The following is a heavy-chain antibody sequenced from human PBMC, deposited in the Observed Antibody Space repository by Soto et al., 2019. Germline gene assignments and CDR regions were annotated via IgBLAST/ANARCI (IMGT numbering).Heavy chain of an antibody. V-gene: IGHV1-2*02. D-gene: IGHD2-2*01. CDR2: INPNSGGT. CDR3: ARAVVVPAAEYCYYGMDV. Sequence: GASVKVSCKASGYTFTGYYMHWVRQAPGQGLEWMGWINPNSGGTNYAQKFQGRVTMTRDTSISTAYMELSRLRSDDTAVYYCARAVVVPAAEYCYYGMDVWGQGTTVTVSS. J-gene: IGHJ6*02. CDR1: GYTFTGYY.